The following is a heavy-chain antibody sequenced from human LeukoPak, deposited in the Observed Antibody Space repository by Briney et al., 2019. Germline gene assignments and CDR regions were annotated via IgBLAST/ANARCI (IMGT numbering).Heavy chain of an antibody. D-gene: IGHD4-17*01. J-gene: IGHJ4*02. Sequence: ASVKVTCKASGYTFTSYGISWVRQAPGQGLEWMGWISANNGSTSYAQKLHGRVTMTTDTSTSRVYMELRSLRSDDTAVYYCARDHRGTVTYFDYWGQGTLVTVSS. CDR1: GYTFTSYG. CDR3: ARDHRGTVTYFDY. CDR2: ISANNGST. V-gene: IGHV1-18*01.